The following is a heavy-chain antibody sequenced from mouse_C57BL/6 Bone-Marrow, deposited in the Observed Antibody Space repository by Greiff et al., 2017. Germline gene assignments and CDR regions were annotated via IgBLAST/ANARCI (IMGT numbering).Heavy chain of an antibody. D-gene: IGHD1-1*01. CDR3: ARGTYYYGSSWDLYFEG. CDR2: IYPGDGDT. Sequence: VQLQQSGPELVKPGASVKISCKASGYAFSSSWMNWVKQRPGKGLEWIGRIYPGDGDTNYNGKFKGKATLTADNSSSTAYMQLSSLTSEDSAVYFCARGTYYYGSSWDLYFEGWGTGTTVTVYS. J-gene: IGHJ1*03. CDR1: GYAFSSSW. V-gene: IGHV1-82*01.